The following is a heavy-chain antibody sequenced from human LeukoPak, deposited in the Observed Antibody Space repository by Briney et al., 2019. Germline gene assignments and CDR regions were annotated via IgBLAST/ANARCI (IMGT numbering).Heavy chain of an antibody. D-gene: IGHD6-13*01. CDR1: GDSISSYY. CDR2: IYHSGGS. CDR3: ATGYSSTWYYLDY. V-gene: IGHV4-59*12. J-gene: IGHJ4*02. Sequence: SETLSLTCTVSGDSISSYYWSWIRQPPGTRLEWIGYIYHSGGSNYNPSLKRRVTISADTPKYQFSLKLRSVTRAAAPGYYVATGYSSTWYYLDYWGQATLATVS.